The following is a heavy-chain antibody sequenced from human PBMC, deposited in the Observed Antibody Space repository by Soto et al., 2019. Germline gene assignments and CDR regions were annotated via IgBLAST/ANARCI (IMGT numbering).Heavy chain of an antibody. Sequence: GASVKVSCKASGYTFTSYAMHWVRQAPGQRLEWMGGIIPIFGTANYAQKFQGRVAITADESTSTAYMELSSLRSEDTAVYYCARDSSGYYQLYYYYYGMDVWGQGTTVTVSS. V-gene: IGHV1-69*13. CDR2: IIPIFGTA. CDR1: GYTFTSYA. D-gene: IGHD3-22*01. J-gene: IGHJ6*02. CDR3: ARDSSGYYQLYYYYYGMDV.